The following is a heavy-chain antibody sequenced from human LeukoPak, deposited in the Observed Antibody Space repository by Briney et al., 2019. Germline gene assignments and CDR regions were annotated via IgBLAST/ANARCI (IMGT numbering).Heavy chain of an antibody. Sequence: PSETLSLTCAVSGGSLSSSNWWSLVRPPPGKGLEWIGEIYHSGSTNYNPSLKSRVTISVDKSKNQFSLKLSSVTAADTAVYYCARGRYSYGPHYFDYWGQGTLVTGSS. J-gene: IGHJ4*02. D-gene: IGHD5-18*01. V-gene: IGHV4-4*02. CDR1: GGSLSSSNW. CDR2: IYHSGST. CDR3: ARGRYSYGPHYFDY.